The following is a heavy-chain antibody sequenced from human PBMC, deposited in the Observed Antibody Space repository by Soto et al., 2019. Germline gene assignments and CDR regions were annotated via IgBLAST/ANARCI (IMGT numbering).Heavy chain of an antibody. Sequence: ASVKVSCKASGYTFTGYYMHWVRQAPGQGLEWMGWINPNSGGTNYAQKFQGRVTTTRDTSISTAYMELSRLRSDDTAVYYCARDTHDSSGYKGGCWGQGTLVTVSS. D-gene: IGHD3-22*01. J-gene: IGHJ4*02. CDR3: ARDTHDSSGYKGGC. CDR2: INPNSGGT. CDR1: GYTFTGYY. V-gene: IGHV1-2*02.